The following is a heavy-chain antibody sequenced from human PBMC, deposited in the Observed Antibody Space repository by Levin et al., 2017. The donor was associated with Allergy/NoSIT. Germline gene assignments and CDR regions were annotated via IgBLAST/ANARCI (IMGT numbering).Heavy chain of an antibody. J-gene: IGHJ4*02. Sequence: PGGSLRLSCAASGFTFSSYAMTWVRQAPGKGLEWVSAISVGGGSTYYADSVKGRFTISRDNSKNTLYLQMNSLRAEDTAVYYCAKDLHSTRFFERMGGQGTLVTVSS. CDR1: GFTFSSYA. CDR3: AKDLHSTRFFERM. D-gene: IGHD3-9*01. V-gene: IGHV3-23*01. CDR2: ISVGGGST.